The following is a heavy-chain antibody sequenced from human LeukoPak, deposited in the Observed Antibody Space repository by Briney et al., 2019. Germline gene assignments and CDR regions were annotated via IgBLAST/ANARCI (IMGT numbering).Heavy chain of an antibody. CDR3: GRDGTRPKARQFRGYPPKFDP. CDR2: IRAYNGNT. V-gene: IGHV1-18*01. J-gene: IGHJ5*02. CDR1: GYTFTSYG. D-gene: IGHD5-12*01. Sequence: ASVMVSCKASGYTFTSYGITWARQAPGQGLQWMGWIRAYNGNTNYAQKLQGTVTITTDTSTSTAYMKLRSVRTDDTTPYYCGRDGTRPKARQFRGYPPKFDPWGQGTLVIVSS.